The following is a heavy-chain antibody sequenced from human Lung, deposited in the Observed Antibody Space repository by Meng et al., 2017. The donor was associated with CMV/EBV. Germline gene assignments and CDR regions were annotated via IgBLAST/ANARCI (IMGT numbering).Heavy chain of an antibody. D-gene: IGHD3-3*01. CDR2: IFSNDEK. J-gene: IGHJ6*02. CDR1: GFPLSNARMG. Sequence: SGPTLAKPTETFTLTCTVSGFPLSNARMGVSWIRQPPGKALEWLAHIFSNDEKSYRTSLKSRLTISKDTSNSQVVLTMTNMDPVDTATYYCSRIRALRFLEWLKVGAYYGMDVWGQGTTVTVSS. V-gene: IGHV2-26*01. CDR3: SRIRALRFLEWLKVGAYYGMDV.